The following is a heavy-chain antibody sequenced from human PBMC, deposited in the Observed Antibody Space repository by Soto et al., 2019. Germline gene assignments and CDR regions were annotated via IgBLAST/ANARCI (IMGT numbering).Heavy chain of an antibody. D-gene: IGHD3-3*01. CDR2: FDPEDGET. Sequence: GASVKVSCKVSGYTLTELSMHWVRQAPGKGLEWMGGFDPEDGETIYAQKFQGRVTMTEDTSTDTAYMELSSLRSEDTAVYYCARLFIWSGKYFFDYWGQGTLVTVSS. J-gene: IGHJ4*02. CDR3: ARLFIWSGKYFFDY. V-gene: IGHV1-24*01. CDR1: GYTLTELS.